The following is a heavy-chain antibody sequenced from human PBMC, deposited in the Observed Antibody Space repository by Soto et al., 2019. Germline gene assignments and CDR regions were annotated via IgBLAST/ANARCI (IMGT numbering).Heavy chain of an antibody. CDR1: GGSITSYY. J-gene: IGHJ4*02. CDR3: ARALSSAAGLYFDF. V-gene: IGHV4-4*07. D-gene: IGHD6-13*01. CDR2: IHTTDGT. Sequence: SETLSLTCTVSGGSITSYYWSWIRQPAGKGMEWIGRIHTTDGTNYNPSLKSRVTMSIDTSNNQFSLKLSSLTAADTAVYYCARALSSAAGLYFDFWGQGTLVTVSS.